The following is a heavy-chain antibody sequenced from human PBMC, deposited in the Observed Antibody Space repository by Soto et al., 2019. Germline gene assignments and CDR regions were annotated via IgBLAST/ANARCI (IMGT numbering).Heavy chain of an antibody. CDR3: GRGVYSNYSPYFAY. CDR1: GGSISSGGYY. D-gene: IGHD4-4*01. J-gene: IGHJ4*02. CDR2: IYYSGST. Sequence: QVQLQESGPGLVKPSQTLSLTCTVSGGSISSGGYYWSWIRQHPGQGLEWIGYIYYSGSTYYNPSLKSRVTITVDTSKNQFSLKLSTVTAADTAVYYCGRGVYSNYSPYFAYWGQGTLVTVSS. V-gene: IGHV4-31*03.